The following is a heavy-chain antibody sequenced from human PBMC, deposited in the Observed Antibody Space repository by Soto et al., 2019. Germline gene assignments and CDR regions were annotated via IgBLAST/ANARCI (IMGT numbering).Heavy chain of an antibody. CDR1: GFTFSSYA. Sequence: EVQLLESGGGLVQPGGSLRLSCAASGFTFSSYAMSWVRQAPGKGLEWVSAISGSGGSTYYADSVKGRFTISRDNSKNTLYLQMNSLRAEDTAVYYCAKAEYYYDSSGAPYYFDYWGQGTLVTVSS. D-gene: IGHD3-22*01. CDR2: ISGSGGST. J-gene: IGHJ4*02. V-gene: IGHV3-23*01. CDR3: AKAEYYYDSSGAPYYFDY.